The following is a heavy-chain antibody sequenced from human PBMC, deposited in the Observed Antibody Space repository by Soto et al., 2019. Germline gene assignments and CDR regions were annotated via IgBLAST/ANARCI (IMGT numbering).Heavy chain of an antibody. J-gene: IGHJ3*02. CDR1: GFTFSSYA. Sequence: QVQLVESGGGVVQPGRSLRLSCAASGFTFSSYAMHWVRQAPGKGLEWVAVISYDGSNKYYADSVKGRFTISRDNSKNTLYLQMNSLRAEDTAVYYCARQPGENYYDSSGYYSDAFDIWGQGTMVTVSS. V-gene: IGHV3-30-3*01. CDR3: ARQPGENYYDSSGYYSDAFDI. D-gene: IGHD3-22*01. CDR2: ISYDGSNK.